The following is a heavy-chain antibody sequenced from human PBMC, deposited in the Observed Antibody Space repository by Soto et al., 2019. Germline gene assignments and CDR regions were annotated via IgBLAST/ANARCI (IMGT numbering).Heavy chain of an antibody. V-gene: IGHV3-48*02. CDR3: ARGHFES. CDR2: IISTSSTI. Sequence: GGSLRLSCAASGFTFSSYSMNWVRQAPGKGLEWISYIISTSSTIYYSDSVKGRFTISRDNAKNSPYLQMNSLRHEDTAVYYCARGHFESWGQGTLVTVSS. J-gene: IGHJ4*02. CDR1: GFTFSSYS.